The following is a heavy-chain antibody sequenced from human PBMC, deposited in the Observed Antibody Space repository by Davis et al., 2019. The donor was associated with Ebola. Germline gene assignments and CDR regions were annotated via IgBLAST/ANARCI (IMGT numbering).Heavy chain of an antibody. J-gene: IGHJ3*02. D-gene: IGHD1-20*01. CDR2: INTGDSDT. CDR3: ATLRRTITGMDDGFDI. V-gene: IGHV5-51*01. CDR1: GYTFNTHW. Sequence: GESLKISCKVSGYTFNTHWIGWVRQMPGKGLEWMGIINTGDSDTRYSPSFRGQVTISADKSIKTVFLQWSSLQATDTAMYYCATLRRTITGMDDGFDIWGQGTMVTVSS.